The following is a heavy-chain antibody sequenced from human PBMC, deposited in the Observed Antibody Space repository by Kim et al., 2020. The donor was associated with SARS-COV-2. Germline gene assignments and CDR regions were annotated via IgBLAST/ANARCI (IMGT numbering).Heavy chain of an antibody. V-gene: IGHV3-9*01. Sequence: GGSLRLSCAASGFTFDDYAMHWVRQAPGKGLEWVSGISWNSGSIGYADSVKGRFTISRDNAKNSLYLQMNSLRAEDTALYYCAKVGAGGYCSSTSCSGWYFDLWGRGTLVTVSS. J-gene: IGHJ2*01. D-gene: IGHD2-2*01. CDR1: GFTFDDYA. CDR3: AKVGAGGYCSSTSCSGWYFDL. CDR2: ISWNSGSI.